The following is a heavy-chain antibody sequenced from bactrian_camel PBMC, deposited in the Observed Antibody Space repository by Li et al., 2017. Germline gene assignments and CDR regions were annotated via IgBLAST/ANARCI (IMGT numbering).Heavy chain of an antibody. V-gene: IGHV3S54*01. CDR1: GHVISSYL. Sequence: HVQLVESGGDSVQAGGSLRLSCAASGHVISSYLLGWFRQAPGKEREGVAAVYGGGGSTYYADSVKGRFSISRDNAKKTLYLQLSSLKTEDTAMYSCKTNCPGYKWGQGTQVTVS. CDR2: VYGGGGST. CDR3: KTNCPGYK. J-gene: IGHJ4*01. D-gene: IGHD3*01.